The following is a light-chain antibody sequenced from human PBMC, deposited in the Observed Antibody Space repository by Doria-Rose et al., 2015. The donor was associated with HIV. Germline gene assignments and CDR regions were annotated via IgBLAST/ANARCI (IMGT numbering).Light chain of an antibody. Sequence: EIVLTQSPGTLPLSPGERATLSCRASQSFSSTYLAWYQQKPGQAPSLLIYDGSTRATGIPDRFSASGSGTDLTLTINRLEPEDFALYYCHQYGTSWTFGQGTKVEIK. V-gene: IGKV3-20*01. J-gene: IGKJ1*01. CDR3: HQYGTSWT. CDR2: DGS. CDR1: QSFSSTY.